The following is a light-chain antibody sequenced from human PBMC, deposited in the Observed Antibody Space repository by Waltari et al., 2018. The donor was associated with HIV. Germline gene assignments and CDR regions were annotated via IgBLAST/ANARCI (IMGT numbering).Light chain of an antibody. CDR2: GTS. V-gene: IGKV3-20*01. CDR3: QQYGSSLLT. J-gene: IGKJ4*01. CDR1: QSVSTNY. Sequence: IVLTHSPGTLSLAPGERATLSCRASQSVSTNYLAWYQQNPGQAPRLLIYGTSSRATGIPDRFSGSGSGTDFTLTISRLEPEDFAVYYCQQYGSSLLTFGGGTKVEIK.